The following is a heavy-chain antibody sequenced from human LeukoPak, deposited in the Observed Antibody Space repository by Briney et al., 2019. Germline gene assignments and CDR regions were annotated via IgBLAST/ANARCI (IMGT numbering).Heavy chain of an antibody. D-gene: IGHD6-19*01. CDR2: INPYSGDT. J-gene: IGHJ4*02. CDR3: ARLPVTGPGDY. Sequence: ASVRVSCKASGYTFTDFYLHWVRQAPGQGLVWMGWINPYSGDTRYAEKFQGRVTMTRDTSNSTVYMEVNSLKSDDTAVYYCARLPVTGPGDYWGQGTLVVVSS. V-gene: IGHV1-2*02. CDR1: GYTFTDFY.